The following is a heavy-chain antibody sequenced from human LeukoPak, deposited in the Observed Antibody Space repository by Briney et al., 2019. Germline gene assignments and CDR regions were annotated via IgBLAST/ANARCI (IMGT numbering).Heavy chain of an antibody. CDR3: ARLWQQHVGYFDF. V-gene: IGHV4-59*08. D-gene: IGHD6-6*01. CDR1: GGSTSRDY. CDR2: IYYSMST. J-gene: IGHJ4*02. Sequence: SEALSVTCAVSGGSTSRDYWCWSRQPPGEGVWWGGHIYYSMSTNYNSSLKSRVTISVDTYKNQFSLKLSSVTAADTAVYYCARLWQQHVGYFDFWGQGTLVTVSS.